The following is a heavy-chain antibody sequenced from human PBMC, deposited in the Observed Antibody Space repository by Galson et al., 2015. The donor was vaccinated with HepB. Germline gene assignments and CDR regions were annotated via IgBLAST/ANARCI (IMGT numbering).Heavy chain of an antibody. CDR1: GFSFSRYA. Sequence: SLRLSCATSGFSFSRYAMSWVRQAPGRGLEWVSAITGSGGSTYYADSVKGRFNISRDNSKNTLHLQVNRLRAEDQAVYYFAKAVALYFLYGLDVWGQGTTVTVSS. CDR3: AKAVALYFLYGLDV. D-gene: IGHD2/OR15-2a*01. CDR2: ITGSGGST. J-gene: IGHJ6*02. V-gene: IGHV3-23*01.